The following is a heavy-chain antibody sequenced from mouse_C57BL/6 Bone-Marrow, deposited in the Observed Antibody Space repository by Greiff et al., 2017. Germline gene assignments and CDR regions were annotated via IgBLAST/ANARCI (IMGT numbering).Heavy chain of an antibody. CDR2: IRFKSDNSAT. J-gene: IGHJ4*01. V-gene: IGHV6-3*01. Sequence: EVKLVESGGGLVQPGGSMKLSCVASGFTFSNYWMNWVRQSPEKGLEWVAQIRFKSDNSATHYAESVKGRFTISRDDSKSSDYLQMDNLRAEDTGIYYCTGGYGSSYWDAMDYWGQGTSVTVSS. D-gene: IGHD1-1*01. CDR1: GFTFSNYW. CDR3: TGGYGSSYWDAMDY.